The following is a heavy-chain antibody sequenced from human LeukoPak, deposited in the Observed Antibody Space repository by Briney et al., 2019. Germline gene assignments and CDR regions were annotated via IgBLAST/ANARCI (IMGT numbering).Heavy chain of an antibody. J-gene: IGHJ6*03. CDR1: GFTFSSYA. CDR2: ISGSGGST. D-gene: IGHD6-13*01. V-gene: IGHV3-23*01. Sequence: GGSLRLSCAASGFTFSSYAMSWVRQAPGKGLEWVSAISGSGGSTYYADSVKGRFTISRDNSKNTLYLQMNSLRAEDTAVYYCAKDPRSSSWIHGLVDTYYYYYYMDVWGKGTTVTVSS. CDR3: AKDPRSSSWIHGLVDTYYYYYYMDV.